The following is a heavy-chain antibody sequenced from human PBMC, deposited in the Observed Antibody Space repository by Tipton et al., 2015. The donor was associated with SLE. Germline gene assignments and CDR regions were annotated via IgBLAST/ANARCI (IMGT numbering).Heavy chain of an antibody. CDR2: ISYSETT. CDR3: AGDWQGDCSGGTFYVLDY. CDR1: GGSISSHY. J-gene: IGHJ4*02. D-gene: IGHD2-15*01. V-gene: IGHV4-59*11. Sequence: TLSLTCTVSGGSISSHYWSWIRQPPGKGLEWIGYISYSETTHYNPSLKSRVTISVDTSKNQFSLKLRSVTAADTAVDFFAGDWQGDCSGGTFYVLDYWGQGTLFTVSS.